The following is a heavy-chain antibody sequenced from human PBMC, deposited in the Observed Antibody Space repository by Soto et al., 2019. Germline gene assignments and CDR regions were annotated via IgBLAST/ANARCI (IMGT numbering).Heavy chain of an antibody. CDR2: IYPSDSDT. Sequence: GESLKISCQGSGFKFTSHWIGWVRQMPDKGLEWMGMIYPSDSDTRYSPSFEGQVTISADKSINTAYLQWNSLKASDSAIYFCVRRQAVRPPDYWGQGTLVTVSS. J-gene: IGHJ4*02. CDR3: VRRQAVRPPDY. CDR1: GFKFTSHW. V-gene: IGHV5-51*01. D-gene: IGHD6-6*01.